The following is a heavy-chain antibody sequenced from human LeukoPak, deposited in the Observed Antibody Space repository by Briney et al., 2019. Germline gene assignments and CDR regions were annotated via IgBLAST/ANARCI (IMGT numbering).Heavy chain of an antibody. Sequence: ASVKVSCKASGYTFTSYGISWVRQAPGQGLEWMGWISAYNGNTNYAQKLQGRVTMTTDTSTSTAYMELRSLRSDDTAVYYCARVVGAIVVVPAARGDYCYYGMDVWGKGTTVTVSS. CDR2: ISAYNGNT. V-gene: IGHV1-18*04. D-gene: IGHD2-2*01. CDR3: ARVVGAIVVVPAARGDYCYYGMDV. J-gene: IGHJ6*04. CDR1: GYTFTSYG.